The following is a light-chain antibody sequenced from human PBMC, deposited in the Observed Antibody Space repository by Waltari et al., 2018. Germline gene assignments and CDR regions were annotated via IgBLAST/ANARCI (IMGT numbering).Light chain of an antibody. Sequence: QSALTQPAFMSGSPGQSITISCTGTSSDGGGYNYISLSQQHPGKAPKLIIYEVSNRPSGISNRFSGSKSGNTASLTISGLQADDEADYYCNSYTSSSAWVFGGGTKLTVL. CDR2: EVS. CDR1: SSDGGGYNY. CDR3: NSYTSSSAWV. V-gene: IGLV2-14*01. J-gene: IGLJ3*02.